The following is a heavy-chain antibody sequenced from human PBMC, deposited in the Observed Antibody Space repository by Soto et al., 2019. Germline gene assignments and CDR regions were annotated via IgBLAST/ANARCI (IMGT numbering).Heavy chain of an antibody. CDR1: GGTFSSYT. CDR2: IIPILGIA. CDR3: ARDGRGSGYDLYSYGMDV. J-gene: IGHJ6*02. D-gene: IGHD5-12*01. V-gene: IGHV1-69*08. Sequence: QVQLVQSGAEVKKPGSSVKVSCKASGGTFSSYTISWVRQAPGQGLEWMGRIIPILGIANYAQKFQGRVTIAADKSTSTAYMELSSLRSEDTAVYYCARDGRGSGYDLYSYGMDVWGQGTTVTVSS.